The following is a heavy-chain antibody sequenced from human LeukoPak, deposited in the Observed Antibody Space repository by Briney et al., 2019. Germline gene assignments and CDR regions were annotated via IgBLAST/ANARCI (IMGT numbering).Heavy chain of an antibody. J-gene: IGHJ4*02. CDR2: IYPSDSDT. Sequence: GESLKISCKDSGYSFTNYWIVWVRQMPGKGLEWMGIIYPSDSDTRYSPSFQGRVTISADKSISTAYLQWNSLKASDTAMYYCARRHKRGAYSYAVDYWGQGTLVTVSS. D-gene: IGHD5-18*01. V-gene: IGHV5-51*01. CDR3: ARRHKRGAYSYAVDY. CDR1: GYSFTNYW.